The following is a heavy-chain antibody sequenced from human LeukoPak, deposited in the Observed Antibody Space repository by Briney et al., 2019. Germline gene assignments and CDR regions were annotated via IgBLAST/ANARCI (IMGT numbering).Heavy chain of an antibody. CDR2: INHSGST. Sequence: SETLSLTCAVYGESFSGYYWTWIRQPPGQGLEWIGDINHSGSTNYNPSLKSRLIMSVDTSKNQFSLKLSSVTAADTAVYYSARLYYYGSGSINWGQGTLVTVSS. J-gene: IGHJ4*02. V-gene: IGHV4-34*10. CDR1: GESFSGYY. CDR3: ARLYYYGSGSIN. D-gene: IGHD3-10*01.